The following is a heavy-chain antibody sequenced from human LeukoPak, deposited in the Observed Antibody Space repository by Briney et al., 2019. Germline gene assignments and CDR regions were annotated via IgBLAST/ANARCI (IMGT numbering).Heavy chain of an antibody. V-gene: IGHV3-53*01. D-gene: IGHD5-24*01. CDR2: IYSGGST. Sequence: PGGSLRLSCAASGFTVSSNYMSWVRQAPGKGLEWVSVIYSGGSTYYADSVKGRFTISRDNSKNTLYLQMNSLRAEDTAVYYCARTNEMAALDHWGQGTLVTVSS. CDR1: GFTVSSNY. CDR3: ARTNEMAALDH. J-gene: IGHJ4*02.